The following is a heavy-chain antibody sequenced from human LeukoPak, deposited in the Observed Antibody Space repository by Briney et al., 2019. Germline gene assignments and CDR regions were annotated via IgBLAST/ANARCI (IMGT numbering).Heavy chain of an antibody. D-gene: IGHD2-2*01. V-gene: IGHV3-23*01. CDR2: ISGGGGST. CDR1: GFTFGSYA. J-gene: IGHJ4*02. Sequence: GGSLRLSCAASGFTFGSYAMSWVRQAPGKGLQWVSAISGGGGSTYYADSVKGRFTISRDNSKNTLYLQMNSLRAEDAAVHYCAKNGFHCTSTSCYSTSYYFDYWGQGTLVTVSS. CDR3: AKNGFHCTSTSCYSTSYYFDY.